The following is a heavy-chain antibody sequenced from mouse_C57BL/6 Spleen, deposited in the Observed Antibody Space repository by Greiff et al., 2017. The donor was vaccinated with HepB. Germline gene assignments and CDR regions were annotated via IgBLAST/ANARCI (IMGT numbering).Heavy chain of an antibody. CDR2: IYPGSGST. CDR1: GYTFTSYW. Sequence: VQLVESGAELVKPGASVKMSCKASGYTFTSYWITWVKQRPGQGLEWIGDIYPGSGSTNYNEKFKSKATLTVDTSSSTAYMQLSSLTSEDSAVYYCARRNYDYDGSYWYFDVWGTGTTVTVSS. CDR3: ARRNYDYDGSYWYFDV. D-gene: IGHD2-4*01. V-gene: IGHV1-55*01. J-gene: IGHJ1*03.